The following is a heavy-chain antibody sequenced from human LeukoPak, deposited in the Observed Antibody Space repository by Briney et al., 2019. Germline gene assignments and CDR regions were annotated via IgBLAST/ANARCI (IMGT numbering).Heavy chain of an antibody. V-gene: IGHV3-30*18. CDR2: ISNDGSKK. J-gene: IGHJ2*01. Sequence: GGSLRLSCAASGFTFSSYGMHWVRQAPGKGLEWVAVISNDGSKKYSADSVKGRFTISRDNSKNTLYLQMNSLRAEDTAVYYCAKGCGGDFDLWGRGTLVTVSS. CDR1: GFTFSSYG. CDR3: AKGCGGDFDL. D-gene: IGHD4/OR15-4a*01.